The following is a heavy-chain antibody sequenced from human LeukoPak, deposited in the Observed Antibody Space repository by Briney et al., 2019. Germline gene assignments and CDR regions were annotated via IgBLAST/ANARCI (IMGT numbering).Heavy chain of an antibody. CDR3: ARDAASGNNWFDP. J-gene: IGHJ5*02. CDR1: GFTFSSHW. V-gene: IGHV3-7*01. CDR2: IHQYGGEK. D-gene: IGHD3-3*01. Sequence: GGSLRLSCEASGFTFSSHWMSWVRQAPGKGLEWVANIHQYGGEKYYVDSVRGRFSISRDNAKNPLYLEMNSLRAEDTAVYYCARDAASGNNWFDPWGQGTLVTVSS.